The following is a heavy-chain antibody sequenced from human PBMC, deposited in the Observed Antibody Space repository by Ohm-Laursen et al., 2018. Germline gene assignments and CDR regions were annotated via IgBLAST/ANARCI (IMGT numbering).Heavy chain of an antibody. Sequence: GASVKVSCKASGYTFTGYYMHWVRQAPGQGLEWMGWINPNSGGTNYAQKFQGRVTMTRDTSISTAYMELSRLRSDDTAVYYCARVLYYYGSGSYLHYWGQGTLVTVSS. J-gene: IGHJ4*02. CDR1: GYTFTGYY. CDR2: INPNSGGT. V-gene: IGHV1-2*02. CDR3: ARVLYYYGSGSYLHY. D-gene: IGHD3-10*01.